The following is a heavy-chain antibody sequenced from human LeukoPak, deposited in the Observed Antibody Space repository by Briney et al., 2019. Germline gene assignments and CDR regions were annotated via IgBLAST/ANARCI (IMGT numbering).Heavy chain of an antibody. D-gene: IGHD6-19*01. Sequence: SETLSLTCTVSGGSIYGFYWSWIRQSPGKGLEWIGYVYYSGSTNYTPSLKSRVTLFLDTSKHQFSLRLSSVTAADTAVYFCAAHEWGLGYSGGWSLGSVGYWGQGTPVTVSS. V-gene: IGHV4-59*08. CDR3: AAHEWGLGYSGGWSLGSVGY. CDR2: VYYSGST. J-gene: IGHJ4*02. CDR1: GGSIYGFY.